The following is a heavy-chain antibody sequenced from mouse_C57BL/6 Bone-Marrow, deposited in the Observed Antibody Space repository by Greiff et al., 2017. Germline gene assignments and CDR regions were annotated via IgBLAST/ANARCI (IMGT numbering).Heavy chain of an antibody. Sequence: VQLKQSGPELVKPGASVKIPCKASGYTFTDYNMDWVKQSHGKSLEWIGDINPNNGGTIYNQKFKGKATLTVDKSSSTAYMELRSLTSEGTAVYYCARSHYYGSSEYYFDYWGQGTTLTVSS. CDR1: GYTFTDYN. V-gene: IGHV1-18*01. J-gene: IGHJ2*01. CDR2: INPNNGGT. D-gene: IGHD1-1*01. CDR3: ARSHYYGSSEYYFDY.